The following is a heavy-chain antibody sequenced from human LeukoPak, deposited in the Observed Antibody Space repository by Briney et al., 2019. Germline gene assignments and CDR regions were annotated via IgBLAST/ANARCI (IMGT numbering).Heavy chain of an antibody. J-gene: IGHJ4*02. CDR3: VYQQWLPGGHYFDY. CDR1: GGSISSSSYY. V-gene: IGHV4-39*01. Sequence: SETLSLTCTVSGGSISSSSYYWGWIRQPPGKGLEWIGSIYYSGSTYYNPSLKSRVTISVDTSKNRFSLKLSSVTAADTAVYYCVYQQWLPGGHYFDYWGQGTLVTVSS. D-gene: IGHD6-19*01. CDR2: IYYSGST.